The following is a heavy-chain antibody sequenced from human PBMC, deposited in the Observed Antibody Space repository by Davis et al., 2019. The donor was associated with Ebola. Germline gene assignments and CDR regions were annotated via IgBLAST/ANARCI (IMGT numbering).Heavy chain of an antibody. D-gene: IGHD6-6*01. Sequence: PGGSLRLSCAASGFTFSSYWMHWVRQAPGKGLVWVSRINSDGSSTSYADSVKGRFTISRDNSKATLFLQMNSLRPEDTAVYYCASGVALRPNTLIDYWGQGTLVTVSS. CDR3: ASGVALRPNTLIDY. CDR1: GFTFSSYW. J-gene: IGHJ4*02. CDR2: INSDGSST. V-gene: IGHV3-74*01.